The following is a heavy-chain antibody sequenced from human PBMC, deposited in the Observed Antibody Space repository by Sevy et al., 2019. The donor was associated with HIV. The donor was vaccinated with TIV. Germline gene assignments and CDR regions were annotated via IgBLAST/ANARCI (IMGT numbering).Heavy chain of an antibody. CDR2: ISYDGSNK. Sequence: GGSLRLSCAASGFTFSSYAMLWVRQAPGKGLEWVAVISYDGSNKYYADSVKGRFTISRDNSKNTLYLQMNSLRAEDTAVYYCARDFRNPSNRGYYYYYGMDVWGQGTTVTVSS. CDR1: GFTFSSYA. D-gene: IGHD3-10*01. V-gene: IGHV3-30*04. CDR3: ARDFRNPSNRGYYYYYGMDV. J-gene: IGHJ6*02.